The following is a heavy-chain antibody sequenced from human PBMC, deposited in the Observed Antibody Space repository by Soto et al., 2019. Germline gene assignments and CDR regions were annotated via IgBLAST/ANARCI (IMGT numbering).Heavy chain of an antibody. CDR2: ITSSSSYK. J-gene: IGHJ4*02. CDR3: AKQRAALTTVTEFDY. CDR1: GLTFSNYD. V-gene: IGHV3-11*06. Sequence: GGSMRLSCAASGLTFSNYDMSWFRQAPGKGLEWVSFITSSSSYKNYADSVKGRFTISRDNSKNTLYLQMNSLRAEDTAVYYCAKQRAALTTVTEFDYWGQGTLVTVSS. D-gene: IGHD4-17*01.